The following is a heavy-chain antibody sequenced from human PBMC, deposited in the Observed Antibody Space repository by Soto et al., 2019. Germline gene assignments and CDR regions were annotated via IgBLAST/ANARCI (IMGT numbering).Heavy chain of an antibody. CDR3: ARTGGMDV. CDR2: INHSGDT. Sequence: QVQLQQWGAGLLRPSETLSLTCAVYGGSFRDFYWSWLRQTPEKGLEWIGEINHSGDTKYNPSLESRVTISVDTSKIQFSLKVNFVTPADTAVYYCARTGGMDVWGPGATVTVSS. CDR1: GGSFRDFY. J-gene: IGHJ6*02. V-gene: IGHV4-34*01.